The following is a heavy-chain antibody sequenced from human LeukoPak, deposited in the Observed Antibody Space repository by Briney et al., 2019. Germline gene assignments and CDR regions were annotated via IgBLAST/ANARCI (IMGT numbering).Heavy chain of an antibody. V-gene: IGHV3-23*01. J-gene: IGHJ5*02. CDR1: GLTFSSYA. CDR2: ISGSGGST. D-gene: IGHD2-15*01. Sequence: GGSLRLSCAASGLTFSSYAMSWVRQAPGKGLEWVSVISGSGGSTYYADSVKGRFTISRDNSKNTLYLQMNSLRAEDTAVYYCARRGATHWFDPWGQGTLVTVSS. CDR3: ARRGATHWFDP.